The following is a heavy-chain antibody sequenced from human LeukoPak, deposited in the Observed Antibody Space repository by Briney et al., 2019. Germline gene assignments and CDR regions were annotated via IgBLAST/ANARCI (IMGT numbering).Heavy chain of an antibody. Sequence: SETLSLTCTVSGGSISSYYWSWIRQPPGKGLEWIGYIYYSGSTNYNPSLKSRVTISVDTSKNQFSLKLSSVTAADTAVYYCARGRELPYYFDYWGQGTLVTVSS. D-gene: IGHD1-26*01. CDR2: IYYSGST. CDR3: ARGRELPYYFDY. V-gene: IGHV4-59*01. CDR1: GGSISSYY. J-gene: IGHJ4*02.